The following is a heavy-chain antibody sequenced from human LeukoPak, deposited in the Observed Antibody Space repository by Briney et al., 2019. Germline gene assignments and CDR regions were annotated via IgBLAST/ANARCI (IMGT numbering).Heavy chain of an antibody. J-gene: IGHJ4*02. CDR1: GFTFSSFG. CDR2: IWDDGSKK. CDR3: ARDLGRGNTPFDY. D-gene: IGHD3-16*01. V-gene: IGHV3-33*01. Sequence: GRSLRLPCAAYGFTFSSFGMHWVRQAPVRGLEWVAVIWDDGSKKYYADSVKARFTISRDNTKNTVYLQMDSLRAEDTALYYCARDLGRGNTPFDYWGQGTLVTVSS.